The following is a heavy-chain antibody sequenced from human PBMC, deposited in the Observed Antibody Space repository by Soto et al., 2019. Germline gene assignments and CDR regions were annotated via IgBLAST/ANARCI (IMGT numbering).Heavy chain of an antibody. V-gene: IGHV4-39*01. CDR3: AGGDYYHSSGYYFYYYTMDV. CDR2: VYYGGST. J-gene: IGHJ6*02. CDR1: GGSISSSSYY. Sequence: SETLSLTCTVSGGSISSSSYYWGWIRQPPGKGLEWIGNVYYGGSTYYNPSLKSRVTISVETSKSQFSLKLSSVTAADTAVYYCAGGDYYHSSGYYFYYYTMDVWGQGNPGHRLL. D-gene: IGHD3-22*01.